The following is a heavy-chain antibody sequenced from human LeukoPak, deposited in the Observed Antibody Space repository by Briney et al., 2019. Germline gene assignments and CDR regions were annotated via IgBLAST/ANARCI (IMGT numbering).Heavy chain of an antibody. J-gene: IGHJ4*02. CDR2: IYTSGST. Sequence: PSETLSLTCTVSGGSISSGSYYWSWIRQPAGKGLEWIGRIYTSGSTNYNPSLKSRVTISVDTSKNQFSLKLSSVTAADTAVYYCARGATVVPFDYWGQGTLVTVSS. D-gene: IGHD4-23*01. CDR3: ARGATVVPFDY. CDR1: GGSISSGSYY. V-gene: IGHV4-61*02.